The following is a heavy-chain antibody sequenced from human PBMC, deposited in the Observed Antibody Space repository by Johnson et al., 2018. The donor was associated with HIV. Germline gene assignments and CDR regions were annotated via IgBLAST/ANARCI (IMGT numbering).Heavy chain of an antibody. Sequence: MLLVESGGGLVQPGGSLRLSCAASGFTFDDYGMSWVRQAPGKGLEWVSGINWNGGSTGYADSVKGRFTISRDNAKNSLYLQMNSLRAEDTALYYCARDEGIEWELLPNAFDIWGQGTMVTVSS. V-gene: IGHV3-20*04. CDR2: INWNGGST. CDR3: ARDEGIEWELLPNAFDI. J-gene: IGHJ3*02. CDR1: GFTFDDYG. D-gene: IGHD1-26*01.